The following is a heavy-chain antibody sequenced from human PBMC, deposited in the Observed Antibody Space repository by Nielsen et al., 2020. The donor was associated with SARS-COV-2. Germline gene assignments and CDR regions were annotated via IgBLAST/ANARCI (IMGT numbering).Heavy chain of an antibody. CDR3: ARDRDIVLMVYAPGSLGMDV. CDR2: ISWNSGSI. J-gene: IGHJ6*02. V-gene: IGHV3-9*01. D-gene: IGHD2-8*01. Sequence: SLKISCAAFGFTFDDYAMHWVRQAPGKGLEWVSGISWNSGSIGYADSVKGRFTISRDNAKNSLYLQMNSLRAEDTAVYYCARDRDIVLMVYAPGSLGMDVWGQGTTVTVSS. CDR1: GFTFDDYA.